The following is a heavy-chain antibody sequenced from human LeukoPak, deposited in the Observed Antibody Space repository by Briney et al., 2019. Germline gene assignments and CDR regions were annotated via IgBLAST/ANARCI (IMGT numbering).Heavy chain of an antibody. D-gene: IGHD5-12*01. Sequence: GGSLRLSCAASGFTFSSYAMSWVRQAPGKGLEWVSGINWNGGSTGYADSVKGRFTISRDNAKNTLYLQMNSLRAEDTAVYYCAKRRRRTYDAFDYWGQGTLVTVSS. J-gene: IGHJ4*02. CDR3: AKRRRRTYDAFDY. V-gene: IGHV3-23*01. CDR2: INWNGGST. CDR1: GFTFSSYA.